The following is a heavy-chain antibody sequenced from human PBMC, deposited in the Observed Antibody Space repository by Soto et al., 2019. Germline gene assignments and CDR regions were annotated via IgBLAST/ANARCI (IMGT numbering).Heavy chain of an antibody. Sequence: GGSLRLSCAASGFTFSSYAMSWVRQAPGKGLEWVSAISGSGGSTYYADSVKGRFTISRDNSKNTLYLQMNSLRAEDTVVYYCAKKSRRGDYRYFQHWGQGTLVTVSS. J-gene: IGHJ1*01. CDR2: ISGSGGST. CDR3: AKKSRRGDYRYFQH. D-gene: IGHD4-17*01. CDR1: GFTFSSYA. V-gene: IGHV3-23*01.